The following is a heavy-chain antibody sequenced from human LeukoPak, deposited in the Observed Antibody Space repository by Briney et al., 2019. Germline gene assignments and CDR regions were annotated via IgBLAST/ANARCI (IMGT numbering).Heavy chain of an antibody. Sequence: ASVKVSCKASGYTFTGYYMHWVRQAPGQGLEWMGWINPNSGGTNYAQKFQGRVTMTTDTSTSTAYMELRSLRSDDTAVYYCARALGYCSGGSCLWSSYNWFDPWGQGTLVTVSS. J-gene: IGHJ5*02. CDR2: INPNSGGT. V-gene: IGHV1-2*02. CDR3: ARALGYCSGGSCLWSSYNWFDP. D-gene: IGHD2-15*01. CDR1: GYTFTGYY.